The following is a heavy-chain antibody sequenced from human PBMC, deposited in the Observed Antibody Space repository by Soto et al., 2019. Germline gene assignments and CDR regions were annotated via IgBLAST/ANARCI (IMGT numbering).Heavy chain of an antibody. Sequence: ASAEARCKASGDGFENNALRWVRQDTVQRLEWMGFTNEGSGNTRFSQKFQGRISITRDTSASTVYLDLSSLTSEDTAIYYCARDDRSVSGVVTLDHWGPGTLVTVSS. J-gene: IGHJ4*02. D-gene: IGHD3-3*01. CDR2: TNEGSGNT. CDR1: GDGFENNA. V-gene: IGHV1-3*01. CDR3: ARDDRSVSGVVTLDH.